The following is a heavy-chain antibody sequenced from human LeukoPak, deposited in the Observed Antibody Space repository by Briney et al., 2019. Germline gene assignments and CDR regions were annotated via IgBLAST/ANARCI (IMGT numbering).Heavy chain of an antibody. Sequence: SETLSLTCAVYGGSFSGYYWSWIRQPPGKGLEWIGEINHSGSTNYNPSLKSQVTISVDTSKNQFSLKLSSVTAADTAVYYCARGRRYYYGMDVWGKGTTVTVSS. CDR2: INHSGST. J-gene: IGHJ6*04. CDR1: GGSFSGYY. V-gene: IGHV4-34*01. CDR3: ARGRRYYYGMDV.